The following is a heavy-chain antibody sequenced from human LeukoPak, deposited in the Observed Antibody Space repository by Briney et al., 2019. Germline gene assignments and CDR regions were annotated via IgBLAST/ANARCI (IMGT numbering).Heavy chain of an antibody. D-gene: IGHD6-13*01. J-gene: IGHJ6*02. CDR1: GFTFSSYA. CDR2: ISYDGSNK. CDR3: ARVHVKYSSSWPDYYYYYYGMDV. V-gene: IGHV3-30-3*01. Sequence: PGRSLRLSCAASGFTFSSYAMHWVRQAPGKGLEWVAVISYDGSNKYYADSVKGRFTISRDNSKNTLYLQMNSLRAEDTAVYYCARVHVKYSSSWPDYYYYYYGMDVWGQGTTVTVSS.